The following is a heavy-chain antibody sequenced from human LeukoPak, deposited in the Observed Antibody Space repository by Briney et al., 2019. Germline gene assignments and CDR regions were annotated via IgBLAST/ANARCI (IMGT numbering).Heavy chain of an antibody. V-gene: IGHV3-7*01. CDR1: GFTFSSYW. J-gene: IGHJ3*02. CDR2: IKQDGSEK. CDR3: ATHRDSSYDYRSGSDRHAAIDM. D-gene: IGHD3-10*01. Sequence: PGGSLRLSCAASGFTFSSYWMTWVRQAPGKGLEWVANIKQDGSEKYYVDSVKGRFTISRDNAKNPVYLQMNSLRAEDTAVYYCATHRDSSYDYRSGSDRHAAIDMWGQGTMVSVSS.